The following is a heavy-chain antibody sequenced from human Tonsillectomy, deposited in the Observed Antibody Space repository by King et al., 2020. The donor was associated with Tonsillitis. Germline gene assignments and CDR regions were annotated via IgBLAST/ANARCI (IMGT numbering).Heavy chain of an antibody. CDR3: ARRLEHSSGWYNWYFDL. J-gene: IGHJ2*01. D-gene: IGHD6-19*01. CDR1: GGSIQSYY. Sequence: VQLQESGPGLVKPSETLSLICSVSGGSIQSYYWNWIRQSPGKGLEWIGYIYYSGSTKYNPSLRSRVTMSVDTSKNQFSLKLNSVTAAETAVYYCARRLEHSSGWYNWYFDLWGHGTLVSVSS. CDR2: IYYSGST. V-gene: IGHV4-59*08.